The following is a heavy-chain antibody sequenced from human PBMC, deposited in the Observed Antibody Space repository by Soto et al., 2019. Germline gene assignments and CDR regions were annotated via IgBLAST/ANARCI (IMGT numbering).Heavy chain of an antibody. CDR2: IDYSGST. J-gene: IGHJ5*02. Sequence: QVQLQESGPGLVKPSDTLALTCTVSGGSMSGYYWNWIRQPPGKGLEWIGLIDYSGSTNYNPSLRSRLTISVDTSKNEFSLNLGSETAADTAVYYCAGGSGWLTTSWGQGTLVTVSS. CDR1: GGSMSGYY. V-gene: IGHV4-59*08. CDR3: AGGSGWLTTS. D-gene: IGHD6-19*01.